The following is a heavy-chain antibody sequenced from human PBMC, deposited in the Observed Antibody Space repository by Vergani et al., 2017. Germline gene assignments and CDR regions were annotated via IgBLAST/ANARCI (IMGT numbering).Heavy chain of an antibody. V-gene: IGHV3-33*01. J-gene: IGHJ6*02. CDR2: IWYDGSNK. D-gene: IGHD3-10*01. CDR3: ARDLRLWFGESQYYYYGMDV. Sequence: QVQLVESGGGVVQPGRSLRLSCAASGFTFSSYGMHWVRQAPGKGLEWVAVIWYDGSNKYYVDSVKGRFTISRDNAKNSLYLQMNSLRAEDTAVYYCARDLRLWFGESQYYYYGMDVWGQGTTVTVSS. CDR1: GFTFSSYG.